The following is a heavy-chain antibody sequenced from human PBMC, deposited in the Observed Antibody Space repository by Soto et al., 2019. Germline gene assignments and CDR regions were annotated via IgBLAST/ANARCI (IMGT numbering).Heavy chain of an antibody. V-gene: IGHV4-59*01. Sequence: QVQLQESGPGLVKPSETLSLTCTVSGESLTRNYWRWIRQPPGKGLEWLAYIHNGRSTNYNPSLIRLISISRDTSNSQLSLNLNSVTAADTAVYYCATTLSGGFDYWGQGTLVTVPS. CDR2: IHNGRST. D-gene: IGHD1-1*01. J-gene: IGHJ4*02. CDR3: ATTLSGGFDY. CDR1: GESLTRNY.